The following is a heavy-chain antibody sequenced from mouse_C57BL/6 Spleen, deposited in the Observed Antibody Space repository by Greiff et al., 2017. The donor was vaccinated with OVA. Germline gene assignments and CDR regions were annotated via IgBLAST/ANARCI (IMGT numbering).Heavy chain of an antibody. V-gene: IGHV1-54*01. CDR1: GYAFTNYL. J-gene: IGHJ3*01. Sequence: QVQLQQSGAELVRPGTSVKVSCKASGYAFTNYLIEWVKQRPGQGLEWIGVINPGSGGTNYNEKFKGKATLTADKSSSTAYMQLSSLTSEDSAVYFCAREYYDYDGFAYWGQGTLVTVSA. D-gene: IGHD2-4*01. CDR3: AREYYDYDGFAY. CDR2: INPGSGGT.